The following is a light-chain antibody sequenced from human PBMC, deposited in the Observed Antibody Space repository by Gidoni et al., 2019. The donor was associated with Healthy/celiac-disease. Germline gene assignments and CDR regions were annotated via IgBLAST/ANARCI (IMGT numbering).Light chain of an antibody. J-gene: IGKJ5*01. CDR3: QQSYSTLIT. CDR1: QSISSY. Sequence: TQMPKPPSSLSASVGDRVTITCRASQSISSYLNWYQQKPGKAPKLLIYAAYSLQSGVPSRFSGSGSGTDFTLTISSLQPEDFATYYCQQSYSTLITFGQGTRLEIK. V-gene: IGKV1-39*01. CDR2: AAY.